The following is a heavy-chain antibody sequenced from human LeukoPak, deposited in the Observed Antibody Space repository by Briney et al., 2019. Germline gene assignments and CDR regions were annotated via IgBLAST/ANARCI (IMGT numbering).Heavy chain of an antibody. V-gene: IGHV3-21*01. J-gene: IGHJ4*02. CDR2: ISSSSSYI. Sequence: XGSLRLSCAASGFTFSSYSMNWVRQAPGKGLEWVSSISSSSSYIYYADSVKGRFTISRDNAKNSLYLQMNSLRAEDTAVYYCARDRKTYYYDSSGTFDYWGQGTLVTVSS. CDR1: GFTFSSYS. CDR3: ARDRKTYYYDSSGTFDY. D-gene: IGHD3-22*01.